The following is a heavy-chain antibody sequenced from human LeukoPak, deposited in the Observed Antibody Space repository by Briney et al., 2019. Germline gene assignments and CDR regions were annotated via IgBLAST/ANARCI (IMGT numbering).Heavy chain of an antibody. J-gene: IGHJ4*02. Sequence: SETLSLTCAVSGASISSSNWWSWVRQPPGKGLEWIGEIYHSGSTNYNPSLKSRVTISVDKSKNQFSLKLSSVTAADTAVYFCARGAEYYAIWRGYAGYSDYWGQGISVTVSS. V-gene: IGHV4-4*02. CDR3: ARGAEYYAIWRGYAGYSDY. CDR2: IYHSGST. D-gene: IGHD3-3*01. CDR1: GASISSSNW.